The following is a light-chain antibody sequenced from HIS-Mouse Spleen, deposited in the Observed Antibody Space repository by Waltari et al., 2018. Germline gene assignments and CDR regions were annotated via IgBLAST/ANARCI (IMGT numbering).Light chain of an antibody. J-gene: IGLJ1*01. CDR3: CSYAGSYTFPYV. Sequence: QSALTQPRSVSGSPGQSVTISCPGTSSDVGGYNYVSWYQQHPGKAPKLMIYDVSKRPSGVPDRFSGSKSGNTASLTISGLQAEDEADYYCCSYAGSYTFPYVFGTGTKVTVL. CDR2: DVS. CDR1: SSDVGGYNY. V-gene: IGLV2-11*01.